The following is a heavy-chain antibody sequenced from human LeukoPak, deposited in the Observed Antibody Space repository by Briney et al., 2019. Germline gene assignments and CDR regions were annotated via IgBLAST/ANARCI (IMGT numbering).Heavy chain of an antibody. CDR3: ARGGSAAKYYFDS. Sequence: AETLSVTRTDSLDSISPLYRGWMRPPPGKGVEFVGYTFYSETTSFNPSLKSRVTLSVDTSKNQFSLRLNSVTAASTAVYYCARGGSAAKYYFDSWGQGTLVTVSS. CDR2: TFYSETT. CDR1: LDSISPLY. J-gene: IGHJ4*02. D-gene: IGHD6-13*01. V-gene: IGHV4-59*11.